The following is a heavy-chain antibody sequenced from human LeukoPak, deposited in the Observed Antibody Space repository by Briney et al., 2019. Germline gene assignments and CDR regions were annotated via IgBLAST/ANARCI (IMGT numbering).Heavy chain of an antibody. CDR2: INPSGGST. Sequence: ASVKVSCKASGYTFTSYYMHWVRQAPGQGLEWMGIINPSGGSTSYAQKFQGRVTMTRDTSTSTVYMELSSLRSEDTAAYYCARSRFPSYSSSSFGAPLDYWGQGTLVTVSS. J-gene: IGHJ4*02. CDR1: GYTFTSYY. D-gene: IGHD6-6*01. V-gene: IGHV1-46*01. CDR3: ARSRFPSYSSSSFGAPLDY.